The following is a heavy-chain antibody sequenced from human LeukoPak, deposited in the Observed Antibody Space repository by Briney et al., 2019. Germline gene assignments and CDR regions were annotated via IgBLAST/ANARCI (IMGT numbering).Heavy chain of an antibody. J-gene: IGHJ4*02. D-gene: IGHD4-11*01. V-gene: IGHV3-74*01. Sequence: GGSLRLSCAASGFTFSSYWMHWVRQAPGKGLVWVSRINTDGSSTSYADSVKGRFTISRDNSKNTLYLQMNSLRAEDTAVYYCARGQTGAYSNFGYFDYWGQGTLDTVSS. CDR3: ARGQTGAYSNFGYFDY. CDR2: INTDGSST. CDR1: GFTFSSYW.